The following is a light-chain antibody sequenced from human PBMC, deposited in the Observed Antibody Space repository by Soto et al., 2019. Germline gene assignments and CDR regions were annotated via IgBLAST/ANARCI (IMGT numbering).Light chain of an antibody. CDR2: DVN. J-gene: IGLJ2*01. Sequence: QSELTQPRSVSGSPGQSVTISCTGTASDVGGYNFVSWYQQHPGRAPKLIISDVNNRPSGVPDRFSGSKSGNTASLTISGLQAEDEADYYCCSCAGTYSIFGGGTKLTVL. CDR1: ASDVGGYNF. CDR3: CSCAGTYSI. V-gene: IGLV2-11*01.